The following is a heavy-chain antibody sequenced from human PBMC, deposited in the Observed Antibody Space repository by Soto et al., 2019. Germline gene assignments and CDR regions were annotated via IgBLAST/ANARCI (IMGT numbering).Heavy chain of an antibody. J-gene: IGHJ4*02. V-gene: IGHV4-59*01. D-gene: IGHD5-18*01. CDR1: GGSISNFH. CDR3: ALGGYNYGRPFDF. Sequence: PSETLSLTCNVSGGSISNFHLSWIRQPPGKGLEWIGYIYYSGNYYNPSLTSRVSMSLGKSKNQFSLHLKSVTAADTALYFCALGGYNYGRPFDFWGQGTRVTVSS. CDR2: IYYSGN.